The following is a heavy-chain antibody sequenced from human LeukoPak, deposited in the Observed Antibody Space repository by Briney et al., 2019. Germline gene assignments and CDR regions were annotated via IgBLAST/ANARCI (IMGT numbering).Heavy chain of an antibody. D-gene: IGHD2-2*01. CDR2: IYYSGST. J-gene: IGHJ6*02. Sequence: SETLSLTCTVSDGSISSYYWSWIRQPPGKGLEWIGYIYYSGSTNYNPSLKSRVTISVDTSKNQFSLKLSSVTAADTAVYYCARLSTSYGMDVWGQGTTVTVSS. CDR1: DGSISSYY. V-gene: IGHV4-59*01. CDR3: ARLSTSYGMDV.